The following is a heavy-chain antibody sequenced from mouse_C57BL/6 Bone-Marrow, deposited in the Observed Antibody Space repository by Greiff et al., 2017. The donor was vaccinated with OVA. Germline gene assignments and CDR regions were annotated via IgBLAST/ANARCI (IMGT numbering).Heavy chain of an antibody. V-gene: IGHV1-55*01. J-gene: IGHJ3*01. CDR1: GYTFTSYW. Sequence: VQLQQPGAELVKPGASVKMSCKASGYTFTSYWITWVKQRPGQGLEWIGVINPNYGTTSYNQKFKGKATLTVDQSSSTAYMQLNSLTSEDSAVYYCASIYDGWAWFAYWGQGTLVTVSA. D-gene: IGHD2-3*01. CDR3: ASIYDGWAWFAY. CDR2: INPNYGTT.